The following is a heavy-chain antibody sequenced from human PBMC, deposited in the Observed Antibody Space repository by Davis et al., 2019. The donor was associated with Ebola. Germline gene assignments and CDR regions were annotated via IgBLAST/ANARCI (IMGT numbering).Heavy chain of an antibody. V-gene: IGHV4-30-2*01. CDR3: ARTPYCSGGSCYSNPHFDY. Sequence: SETLSLTCAVSGGSISSGGYSWSWIRQPLGKGLEWIGYIYHSGSTYYNPSLKSRVTISVDTSKNQFSLKLRSVTAADTAVYYCARTPYCSGGSCYSNPHFDYWGQGTLVAVSS. D-gene: IGHD2-15*01. CDR1: GGSISSGGYS. J-gene: IGHJ4*02. CDR2: IYHSGST.